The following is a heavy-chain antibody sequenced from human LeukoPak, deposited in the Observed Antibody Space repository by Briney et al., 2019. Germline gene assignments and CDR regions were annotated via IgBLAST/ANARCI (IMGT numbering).Heavy chain of an antibody. V-gene: IGHV3-15*01. D-gene: IGHD3-3*01. J-gene: IGHJ3*02. CDR3: TTGAPGITIFGVANDAFDI. CDR1: GFTFSNAW. CDR2: IKSKTDGGST. Sequence: PGGSXRLSCAASGFTFSNAWMSWVRQAPGKGLEWVGRIKSKTDGGSTDYAAPVKGRFTISSADSKNTLYLQMNSLKTEDTAVYYCTTGAPGITIFGVANDAFDIWGQGTMVTVSS.